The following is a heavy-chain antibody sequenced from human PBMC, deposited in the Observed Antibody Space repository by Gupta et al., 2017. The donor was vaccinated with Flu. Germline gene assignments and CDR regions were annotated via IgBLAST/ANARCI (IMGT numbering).Heavy chain of an antibody. Sequence: QVQLVQSGAEVKKPGASVKVSCKASGYTFTGYYMHWVRQAPGQGLEWMGWINPNSGGTNYAQKFQGWVTMTRDTSISTAYMELSRLRSDDTAVYYCARALHIAVAGTGMDVWGQGTTVTVSS. CDR2: INPNSGGT. CDR3: ARALHIAVAGTGMDV. J-gene: IGHJ6*02. V-gene: IGHV1-2*04. D-gene: IGHD6-19*01. CDR1: GYTFTGYY.